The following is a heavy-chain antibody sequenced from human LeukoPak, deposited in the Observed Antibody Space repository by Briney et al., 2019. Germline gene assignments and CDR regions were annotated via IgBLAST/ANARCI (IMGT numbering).Heavy chain of an antibody. CDR1: GGTFSSYA. CDR3: ASPGIAVADNDY. V-gene: IGHV1-69*13. J-gene: IGHJ4*02. Sequence: SVKVSCKASGGTFSSYAISWVRQAPGQGLEWMGGIIPIFGTANYAQKFQGGVMITAEESTSTAYMELSSLRSEDTAVYYCASPGIAVADNDYWGQGTLVTVSS. D-gene: IGHD6-19*01. CDR2: IIPIFGTA.